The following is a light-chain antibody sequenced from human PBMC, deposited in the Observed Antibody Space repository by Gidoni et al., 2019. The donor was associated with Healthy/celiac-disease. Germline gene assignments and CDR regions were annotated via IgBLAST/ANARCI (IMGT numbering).Light chain of an antibody. CDR1: NIGSKS. CDR3: QVWDSSSDHVV. V-gene: IGLV3-21*02. Sequence: SYVLTQPPSVSVAPGQTARITCGGNNIGSKSVHWYQQKPGQAPELVVYEDSDRPSGIPERFSGSNSGNTATLTISRVEAGDEADYYCQVWDSSSDHVVFGGGTKLTVL. CDR2: EDS. J-gene: IGLJ2*01.